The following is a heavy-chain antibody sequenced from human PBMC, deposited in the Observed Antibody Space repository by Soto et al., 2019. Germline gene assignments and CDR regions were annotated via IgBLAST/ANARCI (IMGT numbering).Heavy chain of an antibody. J-gene: IGHJ4*02. CDR3: ARRLFGSGWTLDY. V-gene: IGHV4-59*01. CDR1: GASITTYY. D-gene: IGHD6-19*01. Sequence: LSLTCDVSGASITTYYWSWIRQAPGKGLEWIGNVYHTGSTDYNSSLKSRVTISVDTSKNQFSLKVNSVTAADTAVYYCARRLFGSGWTLDYWGQGALVTVSS. CDR2: VYHTGST.